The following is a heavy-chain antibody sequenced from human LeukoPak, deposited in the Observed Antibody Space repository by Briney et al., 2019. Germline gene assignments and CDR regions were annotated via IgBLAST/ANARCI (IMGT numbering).Heavy chain of an antibody. J-gene: IGHJ4*02. D-gene: IGHD6-13*01. CDR1: GFTFSSYA. CDR2: ISGSGGST. CDR3: AKDQGLYSSSWYSHLGLDY. V-gene: IGHV3-23*01. Sequence: PGGSLRLSCAASGFTFSSYAVSWVRQAPGKGLEWVSAISGSGGSTYYADSAKGRFTISRDNSKNTLYLQMNSLRAEDTAVYYCAKDQGLYSSSWYSHLGLDYWGQGTLVTVSS.